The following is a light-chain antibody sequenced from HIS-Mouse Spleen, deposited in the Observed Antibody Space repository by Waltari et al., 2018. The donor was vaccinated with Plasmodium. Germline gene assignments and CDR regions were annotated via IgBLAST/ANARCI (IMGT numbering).Light chain of an antibody. J-gene: IGLJ2*01. CDR2: DVS. Sequence: QSALTQPASVSGSPGQSITISCTGTSSDVGGYNYVSWYQQHPGKAPKPSVYDVSNRPYGVSKRFSGSKSGNTASLTISGLQAEDEADYYCSSYTSSSTLVFGGGTKLTVL. CDR1: SSDVGGYNY. V-gene: IGLV2-14*03. CDR3: SSYTSSSTLV.